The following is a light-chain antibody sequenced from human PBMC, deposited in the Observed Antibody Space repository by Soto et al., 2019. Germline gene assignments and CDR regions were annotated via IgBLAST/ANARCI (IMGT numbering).Light chain of an antibody. V-gene: IGLV2-14*01. CDR1: SSDVGGYHY. CDR2: EVS. CDR3: GTWDSRLSVGV. J-gene: IGLJ2*01. Sequence: QSALAQPASVSGSPGQSITISCTGSSSDVGGYHYVSWYQQYPGEAPKLVISEVSNRPSGVSNRFSGSKSGNTASLTISGLQAEDEADYYCGTWDSRLSVGVFGGGTKLTVL.